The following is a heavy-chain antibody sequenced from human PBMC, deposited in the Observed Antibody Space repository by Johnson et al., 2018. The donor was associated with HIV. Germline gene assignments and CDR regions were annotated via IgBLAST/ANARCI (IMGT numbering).Heavy chain of an antibody. J-gene: IGHJ3*02. CDR2: IKHDGSER. CDR3: ARDRGYWDAFDI. V-gene: IGHV3-7*01. CDR1: GFIVSYNY. Sequence: MMLVESGGGLIQPGGSLRLSCAASGFIVSYNYMSGVRQAPGKGLEWVANIKHDGSERKYVDSVKGRFTISRDNAKQSLYLQMNSLRAEDTAVYYCARDRGYWDAFDIWGQGTMVTVSS. D-gene: IGHD3-22*01.